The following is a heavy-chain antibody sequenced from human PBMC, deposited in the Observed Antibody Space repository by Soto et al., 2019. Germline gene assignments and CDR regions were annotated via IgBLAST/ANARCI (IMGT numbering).Heavy chain of an antibody. V-gene: IGHV5-51*01. CDR3: ARRREFWSGHYGMDV. D-gene: IGHD3-3*01. CDR2: IYPGDSDT. J-gene: IGHJ6*02. Sequence: GESLKISCKGSGYNFTSYWIGWVRQMPGKSLEWMGIIYPGDSDTRYSPSFQGQVTFSADKSISTAYLQWSSLKASDTAMYYCARRREFWSGHYGMDVWGQGTTVTVSS. CDR1: GYNFTSYW.